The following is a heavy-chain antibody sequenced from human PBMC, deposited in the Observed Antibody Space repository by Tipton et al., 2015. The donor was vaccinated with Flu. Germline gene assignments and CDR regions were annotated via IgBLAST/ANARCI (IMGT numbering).Heavy chain of an antibody. CDR1: GGSISSGAYY. J-gene: IGHJ6*02. V-gene: IGHV4-31*03. CDR3: ARDKGGIGHGMDV. CDR2: IYYSGRT. Sequence: LRLSCTVSGGSISSGAYYWSWIRQHPGKGLEWIEYIYYSGRTYYNPSLKSRVTISVDTSENQVSLKLSSVTAADTAVYYCARDKGGIGHGMDVWGQGTTVTVSS. D-gene: IGHD3-10*01.